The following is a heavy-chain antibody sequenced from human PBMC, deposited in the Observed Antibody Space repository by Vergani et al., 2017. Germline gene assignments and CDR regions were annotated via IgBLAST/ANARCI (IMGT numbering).Heavy chain of an antibody. V-gene: IGHV4-38-2*01. CDR3: ARGGDIVVVPAAMMYGMDV. Sequence: QVQLQESGPGLVKPSETLSLTCAVSGYSISSGYYWGWIRQPPGKGLEWIGSIYHSGSTYYNPSLKSRVTISVDTSKNQFSLKLSSVTAAETAVYYCARGGDIVVVPAAMMYGMDVWGQGTTVTVSS. CDR2: IYHSGST. J-gene: IGHJ6*02. CDR1: GYSISSGYY. D-gene: IGHD2-2*01.